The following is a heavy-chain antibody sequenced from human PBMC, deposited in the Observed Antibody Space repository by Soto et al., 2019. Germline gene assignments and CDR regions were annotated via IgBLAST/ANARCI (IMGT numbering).Heavy chain of an antibody. V-gene: IGHV3-30*03. J-gene: IGHJ6*02. CDR2: ISYDGSNK. Sequence: GGSLRLSCAASGFTFSSYGMHWVRQAPGKGLEWVAVISYDGSNKYYADSVKGRFTISRDNSKNTLYLQMNSLRAEDTAVYYCARDYCGGDCYSLAHYYYYYYGMDVWGQGTTVTVS. CDR1: GFTFSSYG. D-gene: IGHD2-21*02. CDR3: ARDYCGGDCYSLAHYYYYYYGMDV.